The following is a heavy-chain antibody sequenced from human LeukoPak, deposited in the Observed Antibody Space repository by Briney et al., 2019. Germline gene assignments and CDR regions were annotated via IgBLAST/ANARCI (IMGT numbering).Heavy chain of an antibody. CDR2: IKQDGGGT. D-gene: IGHD2-2*01. V-gene: IGHV3-7*01. J-gene: IGHJ5*02. Sequence: PGGSLRLSCAASGFTFSSYGMSWVRQAPGKGLEWVSAIKQDGGGTYYVDSVKGRFTSSRDNAKNSLYLQMNSLRAEDTAVYYCARVLGYWSSSSCSPGDNWFDPWGQGTLVTVSS. CDR3: ARVLGYWSSSSCSPGDNWFDP. CDR1: GFTFSSYG.